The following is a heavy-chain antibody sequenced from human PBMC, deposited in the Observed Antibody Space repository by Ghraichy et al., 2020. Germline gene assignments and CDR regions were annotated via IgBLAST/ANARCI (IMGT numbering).Heavy chain of an antibody. J-gene: IGHJ4*02. CDR1: GFTFKDYN. V-gene: IGHV3-48*02. Sequence: GESLNISCDSYGFTFKDYNMNWVRQVPGKGLEWVAYINKVSNTIYYADSVEGRFTVSRDMTSLYLQMNSPKDEDTGIYYCARGGAPAAIFEYWGQGTQVTVSS. CDR2: INKVSNTI. CDR3: ARGGAPAAIFEY. D-gene: IGHD2-2*01.